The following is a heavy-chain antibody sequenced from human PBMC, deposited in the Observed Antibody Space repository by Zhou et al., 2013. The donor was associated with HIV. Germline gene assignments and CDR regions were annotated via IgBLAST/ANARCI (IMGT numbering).Heavy chain of an antibody. CDR2: IIPIFGTA. CDR1: GGTFSSYA. V-gene: IGHV1-69*05. J-gene: IGHJ1*01. Sequence: QVQLVQSGAEVKKPGSSVKVSCKASGGTFSSYAISWVRQAPGQGLEWMGGIIPIFGTANYAQKFQGRVTITTDESTSTAYMELSSLRSEDTAVYYCASGWREMATIAAEYFQHWGQGTLVTVSS. D-gene: IGHD5-12*01. CDR3: ASGWREMATIAAEYFQH.